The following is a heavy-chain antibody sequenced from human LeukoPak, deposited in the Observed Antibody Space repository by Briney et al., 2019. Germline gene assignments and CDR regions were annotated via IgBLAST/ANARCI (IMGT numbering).Heavy chain of an antibody. D-gene: IGHD5-12*01. CDR3: ARYGIYYDYGESFDY. J-gene: IGHJ4*02. V-gene: IGHV3-21*01. CDR2: ISSSSSYI. CDR1: GFTFSSYS. Sequence: GGSLRLSXAASGFTFSSYSMNWVRQAPGKGLEWVSSISSSSSYIYYADSVKGRFTISRDNAKNSLYLQMNSLRAEDTAVYYCARYGIYYDYGESFDYWGQGTLVTVSS.